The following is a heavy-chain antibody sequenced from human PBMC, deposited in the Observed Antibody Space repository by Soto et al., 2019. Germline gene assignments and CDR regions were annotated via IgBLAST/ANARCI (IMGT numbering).Heavy chain of an antibody. CDR1: GFTFSNNG. Sequence: QVQLVESGGGVVQPGRSLRLSCVASGFTFSNNGIHWVRQAPGKGLEWVAVISSDGSKKYYADSAKGRFTISRDNSKNTLYLQMNSLRAEDTAVYYCAMDLYGGSSRFDYWGQGTLVTVSS. V-gene: IGHV3-30*03. J-gene: IGHJ4*02. D-gene: IGHD2-15*01. CDR3: AMDLYGGSSRFDY. CDR2: ISSDGSKK.